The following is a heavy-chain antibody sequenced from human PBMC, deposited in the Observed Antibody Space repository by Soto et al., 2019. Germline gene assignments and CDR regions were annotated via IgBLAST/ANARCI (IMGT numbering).Heavy chain of an antibody. CDR3: ARLVVVIEAVDY. V-gene: IGHV4-39*01. CDR1: GGSISSSSYY. CDR2: IYYSGST. J-gene: IGHJ4*02. D-gene: IGHD3-22*01. Sequence: KPSETLSLTCTVPGGSISSSSYYWGWIRQPPGKGLEWIGSIYYSGSTYYNPSLKSRVTISVDTSKNQFSLKLSSVTAADTAAYYCARLVVVIEAVDYWGQGTLVTAPQ.